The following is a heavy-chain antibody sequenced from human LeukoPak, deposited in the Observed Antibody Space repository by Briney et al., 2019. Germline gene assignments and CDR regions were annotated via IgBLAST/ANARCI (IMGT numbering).Heavy chain of an antibody. D-gene: IGHD3/OR15-3a*01. Sequence: GGSLRLSCAASGLIVSQNYMSRVRQAPGRGLEWVSLIYSDGSTHYADSVKGRFTMSRDSSKNTVYLEINSLRPEDTAMYFCVRDRAGAKDWVEFDPWGQGTLVTVSS. CDR3: VRDRAGAKDWVEFDP. V-gene: IGHV3-66*02. J-gene: IGHJ5*02. CDR2: IYSDGST. CDR1: GLIVSQNY.